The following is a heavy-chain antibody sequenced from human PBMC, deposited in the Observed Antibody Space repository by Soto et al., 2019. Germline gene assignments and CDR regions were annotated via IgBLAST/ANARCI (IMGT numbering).Heavy chain of an antibody. Sequence: QVQLVESGGGVVQPGRSLRLSCGVYGFTFSAHGMHWVRQAPGKGLEWVAVIWYDGGTKYHADSVEGRFTISRDNSKNILYLKMEGLRAEDPAMYYCAGEGGGGSARYFDYWGQGTPVTVSS. CDR2: IWYDGGTK. D-gene: IGHD6-25*01. CDR3: AGEGGGGSARYFDY. V-gene: IGHV3-33*01. CDR1: GFTFSAHG. J-gene: IGHJ4*02.